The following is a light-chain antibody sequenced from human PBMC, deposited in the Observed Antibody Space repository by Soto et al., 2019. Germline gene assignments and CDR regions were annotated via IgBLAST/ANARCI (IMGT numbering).Light chain of an antibody. CDR3: QQYGSSGT. CDR2: GAS. V-gene: IGKV3-20*01. CDR1: QSVSSS. J-gene: IGKJ1*01. Sequence: EIVLTQSPGTLSLSPGERATFSCRASQSVSSSLAWYQQKPGQAPRLLIYGASTRATGIPARFSGSGSGTDFTLTISRLEPEDFAVYYCQQYGSSGTFGQGTKVDIK.